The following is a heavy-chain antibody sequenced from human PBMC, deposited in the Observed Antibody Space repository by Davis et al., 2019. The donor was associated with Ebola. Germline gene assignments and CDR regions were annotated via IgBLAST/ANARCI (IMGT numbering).Heavy chain of an antibody. D-gene: IGHD2-2*01. Sequence: PGGSLRLSCAASGFTFSSYVMSWVRQAPGKGLEWVSAITGSGSTYCADSVKGRFTLSRDNSKNTLYLQMNSLRAEDTAVYYCAKVEKYCSSTSCYWFDPWGQGTLVTVSS. J-gene: IGHJ5*02. CDR2: ITGSGST. V-gene: IGHV3-23*01. CDR3: AKVEKYCSSTSCYWFDP. CDR1: GFTFSSYV.